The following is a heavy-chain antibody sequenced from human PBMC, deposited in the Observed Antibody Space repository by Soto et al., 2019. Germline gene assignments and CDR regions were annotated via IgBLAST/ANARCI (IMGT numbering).Heavy chain of an antibody. Sequence: GWSLRLSCAASGFTFSSYSMNLVRQAPGKGLEWVSSISSSSSYIYYADTVKGRFTISRDNAKNSLYLQMNSLRAEDTAVYYCARDREYSSSSVFYYYYGMEVWGKGTKVTVSS. CDR2: ISSSSSYI. CDR3: ARDREYSSSSVFYYYYGMEV. D-gene: IGHD6-6*01. V-gene: IGHV3-21*01. CDR1: GFTFSSYS. J-gene: IGHJ6*04.